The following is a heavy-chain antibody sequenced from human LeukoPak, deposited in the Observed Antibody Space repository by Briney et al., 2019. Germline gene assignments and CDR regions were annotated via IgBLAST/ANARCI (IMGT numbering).Heavy chain of an antibody. CDR2: IYHSGGT. D-gene: IGHD3-9*01. J-gene: IGHJ3*02. V-gene: IGHV4-31*03. Sequence: SETLSLTCTVSGASFSSGGYYWNWIRQHPGKGLEWIGYIYHSGGTYYNPSLKSRVTISLDTSRNQFSLKLNSVTAADTAVYFCARGGDDLMTGFPRAFDIWGQGATVTVSS. CDR3: ARGGDDLMTGFPRAFDI. CDR1: GASFSSGGYY.